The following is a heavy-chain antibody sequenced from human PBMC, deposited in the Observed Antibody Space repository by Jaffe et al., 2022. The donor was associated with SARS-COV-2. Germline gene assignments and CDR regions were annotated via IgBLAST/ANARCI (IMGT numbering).Heavy chain of an antibody. J-gene: IGHJ4*02. D-gene: IGHD4-17*01. CDR1: GFTFSSYE. Sequence: EVQLVESGGGLVQPGGSLRLSCAASGFTFSSYEMNWVRQAPGKGLEWVSYISSSGSTIYYADSVKGRFTISRDNAKNSLYLQMNSLRAEDTAVYYCARDQAVTFTFDYWGQGTLVTVSS. V-gene: IGHV3-48*03. CDR3: ARDQAVTFTFDY. CDR2: ISSSGSTI.